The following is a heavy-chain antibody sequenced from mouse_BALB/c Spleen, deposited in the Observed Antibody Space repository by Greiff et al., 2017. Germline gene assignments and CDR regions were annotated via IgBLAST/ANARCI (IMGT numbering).Heavy chain of an antibody. D-gene: IGHD2-4*01. CDR2: IYPGGGYT. Sequence: QVQLQQSGAELVRPGTSVKISCKASGYTFTNYWLGWVKQRPGHGLEWIGDIYPGGGYTNYNEKFKGKATLTADTSSSTAYMQLSSLTSEDSAVYFCARRGDDYDGDYWGQGTTLTVSS. CDR3: ARRGDDYDGDY. V-gene: IGHV1-63*02. J-gene: IGHJ2*01. CDR1: GYTFTNYW.